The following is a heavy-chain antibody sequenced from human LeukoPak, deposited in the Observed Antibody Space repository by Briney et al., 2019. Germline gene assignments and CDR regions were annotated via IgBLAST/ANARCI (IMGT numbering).Heavy chain of an antibody. Sequence: GSLRLSCAGSGFTFSIYSMIWVRQAPGKGLEWVSLISDSGTSTYYPDSVKGRFTISRDNSKNTVYLQMNSLRVEDTAVYYCTKGVSGYGSGRPFDYWGQGTLVTVSS. D-gene: IGHD3-10*01. CDR3: TKGVSGYGSGRPFDY. V-gene: IGHV3-23*01. CDR1: GFTFSIYS. J-gene: IGHJ4*02. CDR2: ISDSGTST.